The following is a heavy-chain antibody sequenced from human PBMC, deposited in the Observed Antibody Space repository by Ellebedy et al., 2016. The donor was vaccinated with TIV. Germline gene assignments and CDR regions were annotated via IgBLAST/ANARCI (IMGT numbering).Heavy chain of an antibody. Sequence: AASVKVSCKASGGTFSSYAIRWVRQAPGQGLEWMGGIISIFGTANYAQKFQGRVPITADESTSTAYMELSSLRSEDTAVYYCARVPRWYGDYRIGAIDYWGQGTLVTVSS. CDR2: IISIFGTA. V-gene: IGHV1-69*13. J-gene: IGHJ4*02. CDR3: ARVPRWYGDYRIGAIDY. D-gene: IGHD4-17*01. CDR1: GGTFSSYA.